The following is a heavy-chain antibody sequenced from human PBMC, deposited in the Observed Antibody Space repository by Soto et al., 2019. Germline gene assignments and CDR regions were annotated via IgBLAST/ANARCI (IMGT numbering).Heavy chain of an antibody. Sequence: SVKVSCKVSGFTFSRSAFQWVRQARGQGLEWIGWIVAASGKTDYSQIFQERVTITRDMSTSTAYMELSSLSSEDTAVYYCAATLDWGSYDFGGYPSWGQGTLVTVSS. CDR1: GFTFSRSA. D-gene: IGHD3-22*01. CDR3: AATLDWGSYDFGGYPS. J-gene: IGHJ4*02. CDR2: IVAASGKT. V-gene: IGHV1-58*01.